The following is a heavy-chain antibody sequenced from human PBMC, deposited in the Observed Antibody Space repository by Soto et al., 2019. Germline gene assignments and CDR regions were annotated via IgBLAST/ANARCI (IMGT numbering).Heavy chain of an antibody. CDR2: ISAYNGNT. D-gene: IGHD6-19*01. Sequence: ASVKVSCKASGYTFTSYGISWVRQAPGQGLEWMGWISAYNGNTNYAQKLQGRVTMTTDTSTSTAYMELRSLRSDDTAVYYCASDKAQWLVHRGFDYWGQGTLVTV. CDR1: GYTFTSYG. V-gene: IGHV1-18*01. CDR3: ASDKAQWLVHRGFDY. J-gene: IGHJ4*02.